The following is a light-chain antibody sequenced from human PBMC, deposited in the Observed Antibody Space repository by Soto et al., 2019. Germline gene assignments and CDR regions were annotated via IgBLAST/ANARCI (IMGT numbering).Light chain of an antibody. CDR1: QSVNNY. CDR2: DAS. CDR3: QQRYDWPLT. J-gene: IGKJ4*01. V-gene: IGKV3-11*01. Sequence: EIVLTQSPATLSLSPGVRATLSCRASQSVNNYLAWYQQKPGQAPRLLIYDASNRATGIPARFSGTGSGTDFTLTIRRLEPEDFAVYYCQQRYDWPLTFGGGTKVEIK.